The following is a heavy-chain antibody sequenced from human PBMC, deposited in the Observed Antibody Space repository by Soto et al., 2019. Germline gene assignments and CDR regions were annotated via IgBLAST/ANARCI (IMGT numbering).Heavy chain of an antibody. D-gene: IGHD1-20*01. CDR1: GYTFTGYY. Sequence: ASVKVSCKASGYTFTGYYMHWVRQAPGQGLEWMGWINPNSGGTNYAQKFQGWVTMTRDTSISTAYMELSRLRSDDTAVYYCARIPPVITGTDGDYYGMDVWGQGTTVTVSS. J-gene: IGHJ6*02. V-gene: IGHV1-2*04. CDR3: ARIPPVITGTDGDYYGMDV. CDR2: INPNSGGT.